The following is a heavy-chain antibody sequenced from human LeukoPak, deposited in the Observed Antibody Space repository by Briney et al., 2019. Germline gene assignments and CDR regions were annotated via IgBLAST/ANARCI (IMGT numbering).Heavy chain of an antibody. V-gene: IGHV1-69*13. CDR2: IIPIFGSA. J-gene: IGHJ4*02. CDR3: ARGGTLPYERSYFDY. D-gene: IGHD2/OR15-2a*01. Sequence: ASVKVSCKASGGTFESYAISWVRQAPGQGLEWMGGIIPIFGSANYAQNFQGRVTITADESTSTAYMELSSLRSEDTAVYYCARGGTLPYERSYFDYWGQGTLVTVSS. CDR1: GGTFESYA.